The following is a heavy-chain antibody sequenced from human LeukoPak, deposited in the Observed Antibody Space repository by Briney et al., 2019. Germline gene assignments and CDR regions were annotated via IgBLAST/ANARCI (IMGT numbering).Heavy chain of an antibody. CDR2: IYYSGST. CDR3: ARQGSGSGYVMIDY. V-gene: IGHV4-39*01. J-gene: IGHJ4*02. D-gene: IGHD5-12*01. Sequence: SETLSLTCTVSGGSISSSSYYWGWIRQPPGKGLEWIGSIYYSGSTYYNPSLKSRVTISVETSKNQFSLKLSSVTAADTAVYYCARQGSGSGYVMIDYWGQGTLVTVSS. CDR1: GGSISSSSYY.